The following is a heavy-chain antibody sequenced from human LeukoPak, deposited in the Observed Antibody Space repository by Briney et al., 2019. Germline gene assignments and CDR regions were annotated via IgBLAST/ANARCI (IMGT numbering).Heavy chain of an antibody. V-gene: IGHV3-30-3*01. CDR3: ARGSGSSAYYPVDY. CDR1: GFTFSSNA. CDR2: VSYDGNNK. D-gene: IGHD3-22*01. Sequence: PGRSLRLSCATSGFTFSSNAMHWVRQAPGKGLEWVAVVSYDGNNKYYADSVKGRFTISRDNSKNTLYLQMSSLRTEDTAVYYCARGSGSSAYYPVDYWGQGTLVTVSS. J-gene: IGHJ4*02.